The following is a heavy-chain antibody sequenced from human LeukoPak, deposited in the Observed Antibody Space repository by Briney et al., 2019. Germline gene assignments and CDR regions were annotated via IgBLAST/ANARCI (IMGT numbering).Heavy chain of an antibody. CDR1: GGFISINTHY. CDR2: VFYSGTT. Sequence: SETLSLTCSLSGGFISINTHYWGWIRQTPGKGPEWIGSVFYSGTTYFNPSLNGRLTISVDTSKNQFSLRLRSVTAADTAVYYCATTSYYYDSPDYWGQGTLVTVSS. V-gene: IGHV4-39*01. J-gene: IGHJ4*02. D-gene: IGHD3-22*01. CDR3: ATTSYYYDSPDY.